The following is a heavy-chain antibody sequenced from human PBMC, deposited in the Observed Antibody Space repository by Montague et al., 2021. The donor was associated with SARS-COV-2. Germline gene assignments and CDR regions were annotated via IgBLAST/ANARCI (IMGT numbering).Heavy chain of an antibody. J-gene: IGHJ3*02. D-gene: IGHD3-22*01. V-gene: IGHV3-48*03. CDR2: ISSSGSTI. Sequence: SLRLSCAASGFTFSGYEMNWVRQAPGKGPEWVSYISSSGSTIYYADSVEGRFTISRDNAKNSLYLQMNSLRAEDTAVYYCARGRITMIVVVPHNAFDIWGQGTMVTVSS. CDR1: GFTFSGYE. CDR3: ARGRITMIVVVPHNAFDI.